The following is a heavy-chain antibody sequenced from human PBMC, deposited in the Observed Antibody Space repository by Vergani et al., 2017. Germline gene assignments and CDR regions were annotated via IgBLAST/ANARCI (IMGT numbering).Heavy chain of an antibody. CDR3: VRPGGTCSGYDNNLLYFYALDV. V-gene: IGHV3-21*01. CDR1: GFTLSACG. J-gene: IGHJ6*02. Sequence: ELQLVESGGGLVRPGGALRLSCVGSGFTLSACGMTWVRQAPGKGLEWVSSISGRGDYIYYADSVKGRFTISRDNAKSSLFLQMNSLRVEDTGLYYCVRPGGTCSGYDNNLLYFYALDVWGQGTTVTVSS. CDR2: ISGRGDYI. D-gene: IGHD5-12*01.